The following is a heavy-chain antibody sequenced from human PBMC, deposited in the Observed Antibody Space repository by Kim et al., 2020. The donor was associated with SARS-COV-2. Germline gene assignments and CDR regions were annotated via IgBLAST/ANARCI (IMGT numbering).Heavy chain of an antibody. D-gene: IGHD6-19*01. CDR3: ASRSDSSGWNYYYYGMDV. Sequence: GGSLRLSCAASGFTFSTYGMHWVRQAPGKGLEWVAVISYDGSNKYYADSVKGRFTISRDNSQDMLYLQMNSLRPEDTAVYYCASRSDSSGWNYYYYGMDV. CDR2: ISYDGSNK. V-gene: IGHV3-30*19. CDR1: GFTFSTYG. J-gene: IGHJ6*01.